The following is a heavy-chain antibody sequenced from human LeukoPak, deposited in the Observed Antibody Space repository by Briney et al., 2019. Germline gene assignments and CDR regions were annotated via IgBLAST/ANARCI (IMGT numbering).Heavy chain of an antibody. V-gene: IGHV4-34*01. J-gene: IGHJ4*02. CDR2: INHSGST. D-gene: IGHD4-17*01. CDR1: GGSFSGYS. CDR3: GRRLVGGNDYGDLNAFDY. Sequence: PSETLSLTCAVYGGSFSGYSWSWIRQPPGKGLEWIGEINHSGSTNYNPSLKSRVTISVDTSKNQFSLKLSPVTAADTAVYYCGRRLVGGNDYGDLNAFDYWGQGTLVTVSS.